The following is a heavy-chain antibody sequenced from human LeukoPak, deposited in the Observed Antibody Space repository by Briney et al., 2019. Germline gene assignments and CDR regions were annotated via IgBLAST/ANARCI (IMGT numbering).Heavy chain of an antibody. V-gene: IGHV4-39*07. CDR2: IYYSGST. Sequence: SETLSLTCTVSGGSISSSGYFWGWIRLPPGKGLEWIGSIYYSGSTYYNPSLKSRVTISVDTSTNQFSLKLSSVTAADTAVYYCARELLLADSYYFDYWGQGTLVTVSS. J-gene: IGHJ4*02. CDR3: ARELLLADSYYFDY. D-gene: IGHD3-10*01. CDR1: GGSISSSGYF.